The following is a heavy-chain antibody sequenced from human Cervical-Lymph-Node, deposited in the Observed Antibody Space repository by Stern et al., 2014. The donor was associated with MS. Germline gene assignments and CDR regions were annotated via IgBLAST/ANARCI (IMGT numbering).Heavy chain of an antibody. CDR2: IGTAGDT. Sequence: EVQLEESGGGLVQPGGSLRLSCAASGFTFSSYDMHWVRQATGKGLEWVSTIGTAGDTYYPGSVKGRFTISRENAKNSLYPQMNSLRAGDTAVYYCARNRHGYYYYGMDVWGQGTTVTVSS. J-gene: IGHJ6*02. CDR1: GFTFSSYD. D-gene: IGHD1-14*01. CDR3: ARNRHGYYYYGMDV. V-gene: IGHV3-13*01.